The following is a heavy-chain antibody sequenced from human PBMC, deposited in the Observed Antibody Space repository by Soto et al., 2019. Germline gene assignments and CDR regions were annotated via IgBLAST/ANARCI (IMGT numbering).Heavy chain of an antibody. J-gene: IGHJ4*02. CDR2: ISGSGGST. CDR1: GFTFSSYA. CDR3: AKTTFITMIVVVITGYFDY. D-gene: IGHD3-22*01. Sequence: GGSLRLSCAASGFTFSSYAMSWVRQAPGKGLEWVSAISGSGGSTYYADSVKGRFTISRDNSKNTLYLQMNSLRAEETAVYYCAKTTFITMIVVVITGYFDYWGQGTLVTVSS. V-gene: IGHV3-23*01.